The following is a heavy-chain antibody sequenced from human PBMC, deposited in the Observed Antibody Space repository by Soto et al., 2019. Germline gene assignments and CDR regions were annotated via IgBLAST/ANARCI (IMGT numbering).Heavy chain of an antibody. CDR2: ISGSADST. V-gene: IGHV3-23*01. Sequence: EVQLLESGGGFIHPGGSLRLSCAASGFSFSSFAMNWVRQAPGKGLEWVSIISGSADSTFYADSVEGRFTISRDNSKRTLYLQITSLRAEDTAVYYCAKTRGAMIYAISVYGMDVWGQGTTVTVSS. D-gene: IGHD2-8*01. J-gene: IGHJ6*02. CDR3: AKTRGAMIYAISVYGMDV. CDR1: GFSFSSFA.